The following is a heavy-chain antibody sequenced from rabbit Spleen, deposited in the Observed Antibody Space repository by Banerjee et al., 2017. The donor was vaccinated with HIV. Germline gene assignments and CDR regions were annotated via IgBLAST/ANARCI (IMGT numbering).Heavy chain of an antibody. CDR3: ARCDATSSNGFTTYYFDL. J-gene: IGHJ4*01. D-gene: IGHD1-1*01. CDR2: INAATGKP. V-gene: IGHV1S40*01. Sequence: QSLEESGGDLVKPGASLTLTCKASGFSFSDRDVMCWVRQAPGKGLEWIACINAATGKPVYATWAKGRFTCSKTSSTTVTLQMTRLTAADTATYFCARCDATSSNGFTTYYFDLWGQGTLVTVS. CDR1: GFSFSDRDV.